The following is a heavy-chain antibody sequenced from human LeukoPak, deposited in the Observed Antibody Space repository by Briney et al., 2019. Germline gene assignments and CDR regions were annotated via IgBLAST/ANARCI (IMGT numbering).Heavy chain of an antibody. Sequence: GGSLRLSCAASGFTFSTYEMSWARQAPGKGLDWVSTISPSGVTTYYPDSVKGRFTISRDNSKNTLSLQMNSLRAEDTAVYYCAKGSSFDYWGLGTLVTVSS. J-gene: IGHJ4*02. CDR3: AKGSSFDY. CDR2: ISPSGVTT. D-gene: IGHD3-10*01. V-gene: IGHV3-23*01. CDR1: GFTFSTYE.